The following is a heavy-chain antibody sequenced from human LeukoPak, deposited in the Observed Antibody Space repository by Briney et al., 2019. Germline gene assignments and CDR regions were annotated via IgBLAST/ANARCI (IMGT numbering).Heavy chain of an antibody. CDR3: ARVCSSTSCYGTFDY. D-gene: IGHD2-2*01. CDR2: INPNSGGT. Sequence: GASVKVSCKASGYTFTGYYMHWVRQAPGQGLEWMGWINPNSGGTNYAQKFQGRVTMTRDTSISTAYMELSRLRSDDTAVYYCARVCSSTSCYGTFDYWGQGTLVTVPS. V-gene: IGHV1-2*02. J-gene: IGHJ4*02. CDR1: GYTFTGYY.